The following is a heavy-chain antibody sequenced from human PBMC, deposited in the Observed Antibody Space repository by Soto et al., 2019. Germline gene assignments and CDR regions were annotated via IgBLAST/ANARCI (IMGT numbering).Heavy chain of an antibody. D-gene: IGHD3-3*01. CDR2: INHSGST. CDR1: GGSFSGYY. V-gene: IGHV4-34*01. Sequence: ASETLSLTCAVYGGSFSGYYWSWIRQPPGKGLEWIGEINHSGSTNYNPSLKSRVTISVDTSKNQFSLKLSSVTAADTAVYYCARVRFLEWLSGTNYYYGMDVWGQGTTVT. J-gene: IGHJ6*02. CDR3: ARVRFLEWLSGTNYYYGMDV.